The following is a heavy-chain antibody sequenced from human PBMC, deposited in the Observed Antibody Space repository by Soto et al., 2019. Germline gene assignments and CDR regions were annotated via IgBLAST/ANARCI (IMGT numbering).Heavy chain of an antibody. V-gene: IGHV4-39*01. CDR1: GGSISSSSYY. J-gene: IGHJ4*02. D-gene: IGHD3-22*01. CDR2: IYYSGST. Sequence: QLQLQESGPGLVKPSETLSLTCTVSGGSISSSSYYWGWIRQPPGKGLEWIGSIYYSGSTYYNPSLKSRVTISVDTSKNQFSLKLSSVTAADTAVYYCARHERYYDSSGYYAVYFDYWGQGTLVTVSS. CDR3: ARHERYYDSSGYYAVYFDY.